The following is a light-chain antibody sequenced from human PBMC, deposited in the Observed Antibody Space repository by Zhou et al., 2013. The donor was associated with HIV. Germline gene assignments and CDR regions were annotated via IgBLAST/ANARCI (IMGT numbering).Light chain of an antibody. CDR1: QGVDNY. CDR3: QQRRDWPIT. V-gene: IGKV3-11*01. Sequence: EIVMTQSPATLSVSPGDRATLSCRASQGVDNYLAWYQQQPGQAPRLLIYDTSSRATGVPARFSGSGSGTDFTLTITSLEPEDFAVYYCQQRRDWPITFGQGTRLEI. CDR2: DTS. J-gene: IGKJ5*01.